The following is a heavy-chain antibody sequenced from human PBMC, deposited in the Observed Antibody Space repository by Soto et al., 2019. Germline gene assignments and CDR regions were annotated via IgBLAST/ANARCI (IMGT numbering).Heavy chain of an antibody. CDR3: ARDWKDSSSGRGIDH. J-gene: IGHJ4*02. D-gene: IGHD1-1*01. CDR1: GFTFAEYR. CDR2: IKEDGSDK. V-gene: IGHV3-7*01. Sequence: EVQLMESGGGLVQPGESLTLTCAASGFTFAEYRMSWVRQAPGKGLEWLAYIKEDGSDKYYVDSVKGRFTISKDNAKNSLVLQMNSLGAEDTDVYYCARDWKDSSSGRGIDHWGQGVLVTVSS.